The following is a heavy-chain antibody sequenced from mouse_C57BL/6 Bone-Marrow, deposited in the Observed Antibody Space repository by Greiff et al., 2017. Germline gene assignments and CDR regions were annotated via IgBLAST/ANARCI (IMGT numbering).Heavy chain of an antibody. CDR2: IDPSDSYT. Sequence: QVQLQQPGAELVKPGASVKLSCKASGYTFTSYWMQWVKQRPGQGLEWIGEIDPSDSYTNYNQKFKGKATLTVDTSSSTAYMQLSILTSEDSAVYYCARGYYDYDVAYWGQGTLVTVSA. V-gene: IGHV1-50*01. CDR3: ARGYYDYDVAY. J-gene: IGHJ3*01. D-gene: IGHD2-4*01. CDR1: GYTFTSYW.